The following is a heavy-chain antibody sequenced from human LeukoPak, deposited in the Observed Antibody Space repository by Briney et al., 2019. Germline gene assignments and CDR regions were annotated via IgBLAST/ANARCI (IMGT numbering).Heavy chain of an antibody. CDR2: IYPGDSRI. CDR3: PCRKFSSPWSDP. Sequence: GDSLKISCKAFGHSFTDNWIGWERHMPGKGLEWMGVIYPGDSRIRYSPSFQGQVTISVDKSISTAYLQWSSLKASDTAMYYRPCRKFSSPWSDPWGQGTLVTVSS. V-gene: IGHV5-51*01. CDR1: GHSFTDNW. J-gene: IGHJ5*02. D-gene: IGHD6-13*01.